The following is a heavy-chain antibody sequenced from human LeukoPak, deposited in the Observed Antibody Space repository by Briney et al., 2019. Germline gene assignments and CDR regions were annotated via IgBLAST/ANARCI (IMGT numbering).Heavy chain of an antibody. J-gene: IGHJ4*02. D-gene: IGHD3-10*01. CDR3: AANSADYNTLGSSYKV. CDR1: GGSISSTSYY. CDR2: IYYSGST. Sequence: SETLSLTCTVSGGSISSTSYYWGWIRQPPGKGLEWIGTIYYSGSTYYNPSLKSRVTISVDTSKNQFSLKLSSVTAADTAVFYCAANSADYNTLGSSYKVWGQGTLVTVSS. V-gene: IGHV4-39*01.